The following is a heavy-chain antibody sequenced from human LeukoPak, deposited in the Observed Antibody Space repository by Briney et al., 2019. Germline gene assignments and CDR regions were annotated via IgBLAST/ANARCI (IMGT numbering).Heavy chain of an antibody. J-gene: IGHJ4*02. CDR2: VTARGTVR. Sequence: GGSLRLSCAASGFTFSEYAMNWVRQAPGKGLEWLSGVTARGTVRYYADSVRGRFLASRDNSKSTLYLQMGSLRAEDTAFYYCATLLVDLSPGGNYVFDLWGPGTLVTVSS. D-gene: IGHD4-23*01. V-gene: IGHV3-23*01. CDR3: ATLLVDLSPGGNYVFDL. CDR1: GFTFSEYA.